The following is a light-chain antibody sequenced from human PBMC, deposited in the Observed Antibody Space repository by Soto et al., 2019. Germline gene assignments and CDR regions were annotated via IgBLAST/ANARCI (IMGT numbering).Light chain of an antibody. CDR1: QRVSSN. CDR3: QQYDKWPPYT. J-gene: IGKJ2*01. CDR2: GAS. Sequence: EIVMTQSPANLSVSPGERATLSCRASQRVSSNLAWYQQKPRQGPRLLIYGASTRATGIPARFSGSGSGTEFTLTISSLQSEDFAVDYCQQYDKWPPYTFGQGNKVEIK. V-gene: IGKV3-15*01.